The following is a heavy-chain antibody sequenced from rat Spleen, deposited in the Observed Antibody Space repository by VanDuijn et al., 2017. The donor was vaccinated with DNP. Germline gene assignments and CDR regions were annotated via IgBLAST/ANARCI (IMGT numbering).Heavy chain of an antibody. V-gene: IGHV3-1*01. CDR1: DYSITNNY. CDR3: ARLSARVMDA. D-gene: IGHD1-2*01. CDR2: ISYSGGT. J-gene: IGHJ4*01. Sequence: EVQLQESGPGLVKPSQSLSLTCSVTDYSITNNYWGWIRKFPGNKMEWMGYISYSGGTSYNPSLKSRISITRDTSKNQFFLQLNSVTTEDTATYYCARLSARVMDAWGQGASVTVSS.